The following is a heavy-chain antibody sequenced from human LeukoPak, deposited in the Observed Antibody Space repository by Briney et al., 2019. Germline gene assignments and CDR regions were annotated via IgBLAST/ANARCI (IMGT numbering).Heavy chain of an antibody. Sequence: SETLSLTCTVSGGSISSYYWSWIRQPPGKGLEWIGYIYYSGSTNYNPSLKSRVTISVDTSKNQFSLKLSSVTAADTSVYYCASHPLTTVTTDPGWGQGTLVTVSS. CDR1: GGSISSYY. CDR3: ASHPLTTVTTDPG. J-gene: IGHJ4*02. V-gene: IGHV4-59*08. CDR2: IYYSGST. D-gene: IGHD4-17*01.